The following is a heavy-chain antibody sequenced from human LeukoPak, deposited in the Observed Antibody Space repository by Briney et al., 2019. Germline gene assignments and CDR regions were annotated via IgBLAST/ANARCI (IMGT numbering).Heavy chain of an antibody. J-gene: IGHJ4*02. V-gene: IGHV1-2*06. D-gene: IGHD6-13*01. Sequence: ASVKVSCKASGYTFTGYYLHWVRQAPGQGLEWMGRINPNSGGTNYAQKFQGRVTMTRDTSISTAYMELSRLRSDDTAVYYCARDLRSSSWYASDYFDYWGQGTLVTVSS. CDR3: ARDLRSSSWYASDYFDY. CDR1: GYTFTGYY. CDR2: INPNSGGT.